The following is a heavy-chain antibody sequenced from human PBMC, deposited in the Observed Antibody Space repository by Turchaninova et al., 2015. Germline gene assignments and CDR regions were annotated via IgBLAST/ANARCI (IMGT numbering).Heavy chain of an antibody. CDR3: ARDQSGYSGYDSDY. CDR2: NNPNSGGT. J-gene: IGHJ4*02. Sequence: QVQLVQSGAEVKKPGASVKVSCKASGYTFTGYYMHGVRQAPGQGLEWMGRNNPNSGGTNYAQKFQGRVTMTRDTSISTAYMELSRLRSDDTAVYYCARDQSGYSGYDSDYWGQGTLVTVSS. CDR1: GYTFTGYY. V-gene: IGHV1-2*06. D-gene: IGHD5-12*01.